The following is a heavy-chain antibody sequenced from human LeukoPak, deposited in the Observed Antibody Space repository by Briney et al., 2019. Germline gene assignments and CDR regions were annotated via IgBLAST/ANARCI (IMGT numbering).Heavy chain of an antibody. CDR2: ISYDGSNK. D-gene: IGHD3-16*01. CDR1: GFTFSSYA. Sequence: PGRSLRLSCAASGFTFSSYAMHWVRRAPGKGLEWVAVISYDGSNKYYADSVKGRFTISRDNSKNTLYLQMNSLRAEDTAVYYCARDYGGFDYWGQGTLVTVSS. J-gene: IGHJ4*02. CDR3: ARDYGGFDY. V-gene: IGHV3-30-3*01.